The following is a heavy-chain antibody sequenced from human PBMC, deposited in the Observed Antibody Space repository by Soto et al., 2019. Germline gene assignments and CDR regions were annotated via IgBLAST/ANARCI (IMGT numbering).Heavy chain of an antibody. V-gene: IGHV1-69*06. J-gene: IGHJ4*02. D-gene: IGHD1-26*01. CDR2: IVPRYDSE. CDR3: ASWRSYSGSYCFDY. Sequence: QVQLVQSGAEVKQPGASVKVSCEASGGTLNTYTINWVRQAPGRGLEWVGQIVPRYDSENYAENFNDGVTITVTNSTKTANMDLTRLRSEDTALYFWASWRSYSGSYCFDYWGQGTLVTFSS. CDR1: GGTLNTYT.